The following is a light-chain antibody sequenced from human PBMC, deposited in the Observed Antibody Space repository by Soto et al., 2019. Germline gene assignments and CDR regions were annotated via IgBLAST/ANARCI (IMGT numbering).Light chain of an antibody. J-gene: IGKJ4*01. CDR1: QGISDY. CDR3: QQLRSYPLS. V-gene: IGKV1-9*01. Sequence: DIPLTQSPSFLSASVGDRVTITCRASQGISDYLAWYQQEPGKAPKVLIYITSTLQSGVPSRFSSSGSGTEFTLTISSLQPEDSATYYCQQLRSYPLSVGGGTKVDSK. CDR2: ITS.